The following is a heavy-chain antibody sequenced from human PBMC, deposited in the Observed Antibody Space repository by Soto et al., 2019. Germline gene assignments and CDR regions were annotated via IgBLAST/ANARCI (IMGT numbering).Heavy chain of an antibody. V-gene: IGHV3-21*01. CDR3: AREMGYSSSKDFDY. CDR1: GFTFSSYS. CDR2: ISSSSYI. J-gene: IGHJ4*02. D-gene: IGHD6-6*01. Sequence: EVQLVESGGGLVKPGGSLRLSCAASGFTFSSYSMNWVRQAPGKGLEWVSSISSSSYIYYADSVKGRFTISRDNAKNSLYVQMTSPRAEDTAVYYCAREMGYSSSKDFDYWGQGTLVAVSS.